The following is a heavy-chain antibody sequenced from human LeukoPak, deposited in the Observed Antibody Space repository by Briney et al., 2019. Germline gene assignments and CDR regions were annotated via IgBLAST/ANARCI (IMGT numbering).Heavy chain of an antibody. V-gene: IGHV3-33*06. J-gene: IGHJ6*02. Sequence: PGRSLRLSCAASGFTFSSYGMHWVRQAPGKGLEWVAVIWYDGSNKYYADSVKGRFTISRDNSKNTLCLQMNSLRAEDTAVYYCAKDKKYYDSSGSPYYYYGMDVWGQGTTVTVSS. CDR1: GFTFSSYG. CDR3: AKDKKYYDSSGSPYYYYGMDV. CDR2: IWYDGSNK. D-gene: IGHD3-22*01.